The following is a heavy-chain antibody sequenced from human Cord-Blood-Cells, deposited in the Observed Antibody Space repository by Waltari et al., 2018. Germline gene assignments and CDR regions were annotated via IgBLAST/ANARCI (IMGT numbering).Heavy chain of an antibody. J-gene: IGHJ3*02. CDR2: INHSGST. CDR1: DGSFGGSY. V-gene: IGHV4-34*01. D-gene: IGHD2-2*01. Sequence: QVQLQQWGAGLLKPSETLSLTCAVYDGSFGGSYWRWIRQPPGKGLEWIGEINHSGSTNYNPSLKSRVTISVDMSKNQFSLKLSSVTAADTAVYYCARGRIVVVPAADAFDIWGQGTMVTVSS. CDR3: ARGRIVVVPAADAFDI.